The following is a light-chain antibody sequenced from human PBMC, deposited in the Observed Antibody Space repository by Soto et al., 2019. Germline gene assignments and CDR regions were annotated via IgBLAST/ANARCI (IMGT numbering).Light chain of an antibody. Sequence: QSALTQPTSVSGSAGESITISCTGTSSDVGAYNYVSWFQQHPGKAPKLMIYEVSNRPSGISSRFSGSKSGNTASLTISGLQAEDDADYYCSSYTSTSTLVFGGGTKLTV. V-gene: IGLV2-14*01. CDR1: SSDVGAYNY. J-gene: IGLJ2*01. CDR2: EVS. CDR3: SSYTSTSTLV.